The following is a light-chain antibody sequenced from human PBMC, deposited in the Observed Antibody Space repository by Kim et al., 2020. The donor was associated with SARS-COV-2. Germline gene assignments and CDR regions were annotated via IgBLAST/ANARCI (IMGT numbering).Light chain of an antibody. V-gene: IGKV3-11*01. Sequence: GERATLPCRASQGVSNTYLAWYKQRPGQATGLRVYDAANRATGVPDRFSGSGSGTDFTSTISSREPEDFSIYYCQQRNSWPPAVTFGGGTKVDIK. J-gene: IGKJ4*01. CDR1: QGVSNTY. CDR3: QQRNSWPPAVT. CDR2: DAA.